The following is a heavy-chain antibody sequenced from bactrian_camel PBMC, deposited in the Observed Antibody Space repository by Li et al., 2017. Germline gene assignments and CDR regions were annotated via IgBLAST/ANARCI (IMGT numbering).Heavy chain of an antibody. V-gene: IGHV3S54*01. J-gene: IGHJ4*01. Sequence: HVQLVESGGGSVQVGGSLRLSCKWNYWPSSRKCLAWFRQFPGKEREGAAAITDDGTRTLYVDSVKGRFTINRDIVESTLYLRMNRLTAEDSAMYYCASGPSCRTIVARQFDVRGQGTQVTVSS. CDR2: ITDDGTRT. CDR1: NYWPSSRKC. CDR3: ASGPSCRTIVARQFDV.